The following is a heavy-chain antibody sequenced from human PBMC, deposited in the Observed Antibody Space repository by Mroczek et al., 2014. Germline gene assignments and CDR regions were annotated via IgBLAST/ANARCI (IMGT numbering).Heavy chain of an antibody. V-gene: IGHV3-49*03. Sequence: VQLVESGGGLVQPGRSLRLSCTASGFTFGDYAMSWFRQAPGKGLEWVGFIRSKAYGGTTEYAASVKGRFTISRDDSKSIAYLQMNSLKTEDTAVYYCTRDHHLATVTLPLDYWGQGTLVTVSS. D-gene: IGHD4-17*01. CDR1: GFTFGDYA. CDR2: IRSKAYGGTT. J-gene: IGHJ4*02. CDR3: TRDHHLATVTLPLDY.